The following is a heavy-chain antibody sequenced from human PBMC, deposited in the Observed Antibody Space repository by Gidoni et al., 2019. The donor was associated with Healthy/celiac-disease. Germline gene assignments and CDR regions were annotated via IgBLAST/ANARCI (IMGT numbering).Heavy chain of an antibody. CDR3: ATDARWELRLSAFDI. V-gene: IGHV1-24*01. CDR1: GDTLTELS. Sequence: QVQLVQSGAEVKKPGASVKVSCKGSGDTLTELSMHWVRQAPGKGLEWMGGFAPEDGETLYAQKFQGRVTMPEDTSTDTAYMELSSLRSEDTAVYYCATDARWELRLSAFDIWGQGTMVTVSS. D-gene: IGHD1-26*01. CDR2: FAPEDGET. J-gene: IGHJ3*02.